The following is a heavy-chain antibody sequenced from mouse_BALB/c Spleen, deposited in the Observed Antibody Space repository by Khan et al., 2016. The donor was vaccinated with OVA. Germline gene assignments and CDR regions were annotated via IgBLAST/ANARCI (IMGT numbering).Heavy chain of an antibody. J-gene: IGHJ1*01. D-gene: IGHD6-1*01. Sequence: QIQLVQSGPELKKPGETVKISCKASGYTFTNYGMNWVKQAPGKGLKWMGWIYTYTGEPTYTDDFKGRFDFSLVTSASTAYLQIKNLKDEDMAIYLCARGAGYWYFDGWGARTTVTVSS. CDR1: GYTFTNYG. CDR3: ARGAGYWYFDG. V-gene: IGHV9-1*02. CDR2: IYTYTGEP.